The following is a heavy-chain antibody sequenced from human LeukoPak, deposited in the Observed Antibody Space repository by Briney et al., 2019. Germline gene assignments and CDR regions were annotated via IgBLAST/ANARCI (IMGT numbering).Heavy chain of an antibody. V-gene: IGHV1-46*01. Sequence: ASVKVSCKASGYTFTSYYMHWVQQAPGQGLEWMGIINPSGGSTSYAQKLQGRVTMTTDTSTSTAYMELRSLRSDDTAVYCCARGLVGAQADFDYWGQGTLVTVSS. CDR2: INPSGGST. J-gene: IGHJ4*02. D-gene: IGHD1-26*01. CDR3: ARGLVGAQADFDY. CDR1: GYTFTSYY.